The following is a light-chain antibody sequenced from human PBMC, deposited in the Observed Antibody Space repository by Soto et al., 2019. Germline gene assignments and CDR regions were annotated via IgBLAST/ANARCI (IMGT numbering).Light chain of an antibody. CDR3: QQCNSYPWT. CDR1: GKIIKG. J-gene: IGKJ1*01. V-gene: IGKV1-5*01. CDR2: DAS. Sequence: DIKITQSLSPLPASVGDRVTITCGPSGKIIKGWAWYQQKPGKAPKLLISDASSLESGVPSRFSGSGSGTEFTLTISSLQPDDFATYYCQQCNSYPWTFGQGTKVEIK.